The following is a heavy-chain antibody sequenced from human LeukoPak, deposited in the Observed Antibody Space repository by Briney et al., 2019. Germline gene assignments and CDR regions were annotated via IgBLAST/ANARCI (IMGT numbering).Heavy chain of an antibody. J-gene: IGHJ4*02. Sequence: GGSLTHSCAASGFIFSSYAMSWVRPAPGKELAWVSAISGSVGSTYYADSVKGRFTISRDNSKNTLYLQMNSLRAEDTAVYYCAKDPGYDFWSGYLGPPDYWGQGTLVTVSS. CDR2: ISGSVGST. CDR1: GFIFSSYA. V-gene: IGHV3-23*01. D-gene: IGHD3-3*01. CDR3: AKDPGYDFWSGYLGPPDY.